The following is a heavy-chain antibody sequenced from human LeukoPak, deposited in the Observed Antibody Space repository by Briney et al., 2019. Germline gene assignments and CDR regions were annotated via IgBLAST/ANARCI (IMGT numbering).Heavy chain of an antibody. Sequence: KPSGTLSLTCTVSGGSISTYYWSWIPQPPGKGLEWMGYIYYSGSTNYNPSLKSRVTISVDTSKNQFSLKLTSVTAADTAVYHCARSLRSGYLDAFDIWGQGTMVTVSS. V-gene: IGHV4-59*01. CDR2: IYYSGST. J-gene: IGHJ3*02. CDR1: GGSISTYY. D-gene: IGHD3-22*01. CDR3: ARSLRSGYLDAFDI.